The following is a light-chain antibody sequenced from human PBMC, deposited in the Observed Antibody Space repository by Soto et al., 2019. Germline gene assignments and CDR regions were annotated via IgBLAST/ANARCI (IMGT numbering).Light chain of an antibody. J-gene: IGKJ1*01. CDR3: QQYCSSPWT. CDR2: WAS. Sequence: DIVMTQSLDSLAVSLGERATINCKSSQRVLYSSSNKNYLAWYQQKPGQPPKLLIYWASTRESGVPDRFSGSGSGTDFTLTISSLQAEDVAVYYCQQYCSSPWTFGQGTKVEIK. CDR1: QRVLYSSSNKNY. V-gene: IGKV4-1*01.